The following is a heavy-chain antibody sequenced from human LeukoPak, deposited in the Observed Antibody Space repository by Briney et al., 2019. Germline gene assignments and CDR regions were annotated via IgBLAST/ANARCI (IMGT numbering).Heavy chain of an antibody. Sequence: SETLSLTCTVSGDSISSYYWSWIRQPPGKGLEWIGNIYSSGSTYYNASLQSRVTISIDTSKNQFSLRLNSVTAADTAMYYCAKSGGYGLIDYWGQGTRVTVSS. D-gene: IGHD1-26*01. J-gene: IGHJ4*02. CDR2: IYSSGST. V-gene: IGHV4-59*04. CDR1: GDSISSYY. CDR3: AKSGGYGLIDY.